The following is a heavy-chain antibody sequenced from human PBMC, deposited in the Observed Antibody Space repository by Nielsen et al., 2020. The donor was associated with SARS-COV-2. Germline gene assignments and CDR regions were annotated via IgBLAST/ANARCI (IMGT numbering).Heavy chain of an antibody. J-gene: IGHJ4*02. CDR1: GGSISSGGYY. CDR3: ARQSAISTWFGELFVDY. V-gene: IGHV4-39*01. CDR2: IYYSGST. D-gene: IGHD3-10*01. Sequence: SETLSLTCTVSGGSISSGGYYWSWIRQHPGKGLEWIGYIYYSGSTYYNPSLKSRVTISVDTSKNQFSLKLSSVTAADTAVYYCARQSAISTWFGELFVDYWGQGTLVTVSS.